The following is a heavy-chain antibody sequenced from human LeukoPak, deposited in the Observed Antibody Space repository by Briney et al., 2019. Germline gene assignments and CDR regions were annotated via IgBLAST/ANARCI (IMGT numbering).Heavy chain of an antibody. CDR1: GFTFSSYG. CDR2: IRYDETNK. Sequence: GGSLRLSCAASGFTFSSYGVHWVRQAPGRGLEGGALIRYDETNKYYADSVKGRFNISRDNSKNTLYMKMNSLRAEDRAVYYCAKVGLLWFGESNRREYYMDVWGKGTTVTISS. CDR3: AKVGLLWFGESNRREYYMDV. J-gene: IGHJ6*03. V-gene: IGHV3-30*02. D-gene: IGHD3-10*01.